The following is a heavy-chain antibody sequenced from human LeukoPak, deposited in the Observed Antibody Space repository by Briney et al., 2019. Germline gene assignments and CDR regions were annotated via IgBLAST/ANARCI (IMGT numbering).Heavy chain of an antibody. Sequence: SETLSLTCTVSGGSTSSYYWSWIRQPPGKGLEWIGYIYYSGSTNYNPSLKSRVTISVDTSKNQFSLKLSSVTAADTAVYYCASQSGYSGYDDFDYWGQGTLVTVSS. D-gene: IGHD5-12*01. V-gene: IGHV4-59*08. CDR2: IYYSGST. CDR3: ASQSGYSGYDDFDY. CDR1: GGSTSSYY. J-gene: IGHJ4*02.